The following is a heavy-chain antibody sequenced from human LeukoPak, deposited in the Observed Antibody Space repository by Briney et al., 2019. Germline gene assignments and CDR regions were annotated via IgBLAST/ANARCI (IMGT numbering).Heavy chain of an antibody. CDR2: IYYSGST. Sequence: PSETLSLTCTVSGGSISSYYWSWIRQPPGKGLEWIGHIYYSGSTNYNPSLKSRVTISVDTSKNQFSLKLSSVTAADTAVYYCARLGYSYGSPFDYWGQGTLVTVSS. CDR1: GGSISSYY. V-gene: IGHV4-59*12. D-gene: IGHD5-18*01. J-gene: IGHJ4*02. CDR3: ARLGYSYGSPFDY.